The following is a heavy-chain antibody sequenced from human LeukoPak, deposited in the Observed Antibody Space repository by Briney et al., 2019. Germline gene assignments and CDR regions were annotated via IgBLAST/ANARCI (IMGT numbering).Heavy chain of an antibody. CDR2: ISYDGSNK. D-gene: IGHD6-19*01. CDR3: ARDALAKVRPVAGTFKDY. Sequence: PGGSLRLSCAASGFTFSSYAMHRVRQAPGKGLEWVAVISYDGSNKYYADSVKGRFTISRDNSKNTLYLQMNSLRAEDTAVYYCARDALAKVRPVAGTFKDYWGQGTLVTVSS. V-gene: IGHV3-30-3*01. J-gene: IGHJ4*02. CDR1: GFTFSSYA.